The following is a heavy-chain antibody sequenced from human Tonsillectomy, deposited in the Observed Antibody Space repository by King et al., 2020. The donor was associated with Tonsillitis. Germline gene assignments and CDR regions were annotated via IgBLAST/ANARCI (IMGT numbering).Heavy chain of an antibody. CDR3: AKVHAHDYGGLLFDS. CDR2: IYSGGSFT. Sequence: VQLVESGGGLVQPGGSLRLSCAASGFTFSSYAMSWVRQAPGKGLEWVSVIYSGGSFTYYADSVKGRFTVSRDKSKNTLYLQMNSLRADDTAVYFCAKVHAHDYGGLLFDSWGQGTLVTVSS. D-gene: IGHD4-23*01. V-gene: IGHV3-23*03. J-gene: IGHJ4*02. CDR1: GFTFSSYA.